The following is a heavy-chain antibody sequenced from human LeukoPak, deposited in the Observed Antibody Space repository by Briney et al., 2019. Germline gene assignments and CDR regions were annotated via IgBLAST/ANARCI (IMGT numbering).Heavy chain of an antibody. CDR3: ARGPNYFDY. Sequence: GGSLRLSCAASGFTFSNYGMSWVRQAPWKGLDWVSTISGSGGSTFYADSVKGRFTISRDNSKNTLYLQMNSLRAEDTAVYYCARGPNYFDYWGQGTLVTVSS. V-gene: IGHV3-23*01. CDR2: ISGSGGST. CDR1: GFTFSNYG. J-gene: IGHJ4*02.